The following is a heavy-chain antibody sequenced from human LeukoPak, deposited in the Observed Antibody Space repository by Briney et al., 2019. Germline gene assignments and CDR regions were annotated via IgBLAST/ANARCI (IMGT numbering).Heavy chain of an antibody. Sequence: GGSLRLSCAASGFIFTSYSMNWVRQAPGKGLEWVSYISSSSSTIYYADSVKGRFTISRDNAKNSLYLQLNSLRAEDTAVYYCARQRAGFTVTTSDYWGQGTLVTVSS. V-gene: IGHV3-48*01. CDR1: GFIFTSYS. CDR2: ISSSSSTI. D-gene: IGHD4-17*01. J-gene: IGHJ4*02. CDR3: ARQRAGFTVTTSDY.